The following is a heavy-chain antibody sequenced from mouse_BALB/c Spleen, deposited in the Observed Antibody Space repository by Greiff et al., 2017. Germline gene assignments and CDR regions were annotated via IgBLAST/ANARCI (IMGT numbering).Heavy chain of an antibody. J-gene: IGHJ2*01. CDR3: ARGERLRLRYFDY. CDR2: ISYDGSN. D-gene: IGHD1-2*01. CDR1: GYSITSGYY. Sequence: DVQLQESGPGLVKPSQSLSLTCSVTGYSITSGYYWNWIRQFPGNKLEWMGYISYDGSNNYNPSLKNRISITRDTSKNQFFLKLNSVTTEDTATYYCARGERLRLRYFDYWGQGTTLTVSS. V-gene: IGHV3-6*02.